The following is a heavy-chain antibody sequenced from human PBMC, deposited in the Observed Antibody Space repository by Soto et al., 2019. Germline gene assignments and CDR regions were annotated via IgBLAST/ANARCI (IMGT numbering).Heavy chain of an antibody. CDR3: AKGGRIFGVVTWFDP. V-gene: IGHV3-23*01. CDR1: GFTFSSYA. J-gene: IGHJ5*02. CDR2: ISGSGGST. D-gene: IGHD3-3*02. Sequence: PGGSLRLSCAASGFTFSSYAMSWVRQAPGKGLEWVSAISGSGGSTYYADSVKGRFTISRDNSKNTLYLQMNSLRAEDTAVYYCAKGGRIFGVVTWFDPWGQGTLVTVSS.